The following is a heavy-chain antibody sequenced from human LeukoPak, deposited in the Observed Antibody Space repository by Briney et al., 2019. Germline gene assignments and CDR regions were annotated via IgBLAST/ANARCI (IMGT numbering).Heavy chain of an antibody. J-gene: IGHJ6*02. CDR3: ASPPDIVVVPAASVYYYYGMDV. V-gene: IGHV1-69*01. CDR1: GGTFSGYA. D-gene: IGHD2-2*01. Sequence: ASVKVSCKASGGTFSGYAISWVRQAPGQGLEWMGGIIPIFGTANYAQKFQGRVTITADESTSTAYMELSSLRSEDTAVYYCASPPDIVVVPAASVYYYYGMDVWGQGTTVTVSS. CDR2: IIPIFGTA.